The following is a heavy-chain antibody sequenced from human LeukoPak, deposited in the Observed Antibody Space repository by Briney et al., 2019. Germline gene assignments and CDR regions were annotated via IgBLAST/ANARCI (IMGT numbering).Heavy chain of an antibody. Sequence: PGGSLRLSCAASVFTVSSNYMSWVRQAPGKGLEWVSVIYSGGSTYYADSVKGRFTISRDNSKNTLYLQMNSLRAEDTAVYYCARGGCSSTSCSRFDYWGQGTLVTVSS. J-gene: IGHJ4*02. D-gene: IGHD2-2*01. CDR1: VFTVSSNY. V-gene: IGHV3-53*01. CDR2: IYSGGST. CDR3: ARGGCSSTSCSRFDY.